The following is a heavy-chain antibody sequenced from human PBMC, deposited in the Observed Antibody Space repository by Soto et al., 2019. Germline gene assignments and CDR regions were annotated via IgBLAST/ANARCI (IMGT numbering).Heavy chain of an antibody. J-gene: IGHJ6*02. D-gene: IGHD2-21*01. CDR3: ARGDRGGAGSPASYYYSGLDV. CDR1: GVTFSSYA. V-gene: IGHV3-23*01. CDR2: VSAGGDMT. Sequence: DVQLLESGGDLVQPGGSLRLSCAASGVTFSSYAMSWVRQAPGKGLEWVSSVSAGGDMTYYSDSVKGRFTSSRDNSNNALFLQMNSLRAEDTALYYCARGDRGGAGSPASYYYSGLDVWGQGTTVTVSS.